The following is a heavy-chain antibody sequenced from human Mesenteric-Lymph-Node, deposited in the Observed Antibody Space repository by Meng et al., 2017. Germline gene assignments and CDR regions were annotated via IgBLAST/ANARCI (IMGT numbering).Heavy chain of an antibody. D-gene: IGHD3-22*01. CDR1: GGSISSGDYY. CDR3: ARTHFYDSSNYGFDY. J-gene: IGHJ4*02. CDR2: ISYSGST. V-gene: IGHV4-30-4*01. Sequence: VQLTESGPGLVKPSPTLSLTRTVSGGSISSGDYYWSWIRQPPGKGLEWIGYISYSGSTYYNPSLKSRVTISVDTSKNQFSLKLSSVTAADTAVYYCARTHFYDSSNYGFDYWGQGTLVTVSS.